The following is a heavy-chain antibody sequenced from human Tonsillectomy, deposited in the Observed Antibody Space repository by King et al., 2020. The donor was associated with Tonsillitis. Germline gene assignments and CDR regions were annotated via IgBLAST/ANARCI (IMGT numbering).Heavy chain of an antibody. CDR1: GLSLSNAKMG. J-gene: IGHJ4*02. CDR2: IVSNDEK. CDR3: AQIYGDYSTVFED. Sequence: TLKESGPVLVKPPETLTLTCTVSGLSLSNAKMGVSWIRQPPGKALEWLAHIVSNDEKSFSTSLKNRLTISKDTSKSQVVLTMTNMDPVDTATYFCAQIYGDYSTVFEDWGQGTLVTVSS. D-gene: IGHD4-17*01. V-gene: IGHV2-26*01.